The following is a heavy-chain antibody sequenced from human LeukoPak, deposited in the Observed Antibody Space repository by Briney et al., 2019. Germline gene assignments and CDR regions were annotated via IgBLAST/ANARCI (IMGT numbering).Heavy chain of an antibody. CDR2: MNEYGSDI. Sequence: GGSLRLSCAASGFTFRSYSMSWVRQAPGKGLEWVAKMNEYGSDIFYVDSVKGRSTISRDNAKNSLYLQMDSLRAEDAAVYYCARPRGCSSNRCNNFDYWGQGALVTVSS. CDR1: GFTFRSYS. J-gene: IGHJ4*02. CDR3: ARPRGCSSNRCNNFDY. D-gene: IGHD2-2*01. V-gene: IGHV3-7*01.